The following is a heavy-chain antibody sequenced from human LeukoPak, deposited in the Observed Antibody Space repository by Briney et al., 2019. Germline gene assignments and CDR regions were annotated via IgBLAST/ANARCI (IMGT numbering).Heavy chain of an antibody. CDR2: INSDGSST. CDR3: ARESITYYTIDY. V-gene: IGHV3-74*01. Sequence: GGSLRLSCAASGFTFSKYWMHWVRQAPGKGLVGVSRINSDGSSTSYADSVKGRFTISRDNAKNTLYLQMNSLGAEDTAVYYCARESITYYTIDYWGQGTLVTVSS. D-gene: IGHD1-26*01. CDR1: GFTFSKYW. J-gene: IGHJ4*02.